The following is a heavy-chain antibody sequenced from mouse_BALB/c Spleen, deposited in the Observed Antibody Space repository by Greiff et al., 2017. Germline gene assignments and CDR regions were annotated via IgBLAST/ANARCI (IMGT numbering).Heavy chain of an antibody. CDR1: GYTFTDYA. CDR2: ISTYYGDA. Sequence: VQLQQSGAELVRPGVSVKISCKGSGYTFTDYAMHWVKQSHAKSLEWIGVISTYYGDASYNQKFKGKATMTVDKSSSTAYMELSSLTSEDSAVYYCARFRGNWYFDVWGAGTTVTVSS. CDR3: ARFRGNWYFDV. V-gene: IGHV1S137*01. D-gene: IGHD3-3*01. J-gene: IGHJ1*01.